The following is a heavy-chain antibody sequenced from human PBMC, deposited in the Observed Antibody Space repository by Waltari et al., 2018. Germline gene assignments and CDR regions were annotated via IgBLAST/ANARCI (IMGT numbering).Heavy chain of an antibody. J-gene: IGHJ4*02. D-gene: IGHD6-19*01. V-gene: IGHV1-2*02. CDR2: INPNSGGT. CDR3: ARVASSGWYGALDY. Sequence: QVQLVQSGAEVKKPGASVKVSCKASGYTFTGYYMHWVRQAPGQGLEWMGWINPNSGGTNYAQKCQGRVTMTRETSISTAYMELSRLRSDDTAVYYCARVASSGWYGALDYWGQGTLVTVSS. CDR1: GYTFTGYY.